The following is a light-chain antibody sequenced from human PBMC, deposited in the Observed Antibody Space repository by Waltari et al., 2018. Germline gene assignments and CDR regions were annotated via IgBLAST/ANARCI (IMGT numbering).Light chain of an antibody. CDR1: QSVNTY. V-gene: IGKV3-11*01. Sequence: ETVLTQSPATVSVSPGERVTLSCRASQSVNTYLAWYQQKPGQAPRLLIYDASNRATGIPGRFSGSGSGTDFTLTISSLEPEDFAVYFCQQRSRWPPTFGQGTRLEIK. J-gene: IGKJ5*01. CDR3: QQRSRWPPT. CDR2: DAS.